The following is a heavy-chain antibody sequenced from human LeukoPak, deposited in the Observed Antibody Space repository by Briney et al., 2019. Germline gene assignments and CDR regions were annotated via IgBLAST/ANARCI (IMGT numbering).Heavy chain of an antibody. V-gene: IGHV3-53*01. CDR1: GFSVGSTY. Sequence: PGGPLRLSCEASGFSVGSTYMSWVRQATGKGLEWVSLIYSAGSTFYADSVKGRFTISRDNSKNTLYLQMKSLRAEDTAVYYCARDSSSFPNYFDYWGQGTLVTVSS. J-gene: IGHJ4*02. CDR3: ARDSSSFPNYFDY. D-gene: IGHD5-24*01. CDR2: IYSAGST.